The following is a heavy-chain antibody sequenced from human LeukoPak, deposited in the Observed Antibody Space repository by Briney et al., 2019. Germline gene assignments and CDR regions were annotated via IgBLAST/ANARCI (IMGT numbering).Heavy chain of an antibody. V-gene: IGHV3-21*04. D-gene: IGHD6-19*01. J-gene: IGHJ4*02. CDR1: GFTFSSYS. CDR2: ISSSSSYI. CDR3: AKLGSGWYGVDY. Sequence: GGSLRLSCAASGFTFSSYSMNWVRQAPGKGLEWVSSISSSSSYIYYADSVKGRFTISRDNSKNTLYLQMNSLRAEDTAVYYCAKLGSGWYGVDYWGQGTLVTVSS.